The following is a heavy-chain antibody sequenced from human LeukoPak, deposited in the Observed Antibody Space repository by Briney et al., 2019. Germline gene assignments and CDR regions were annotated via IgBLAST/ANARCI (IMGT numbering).Heavy chain of an antibody. CDR3: VSFYETY. V-gene: IGHV3-7*01. J-gene: IGHJ4*02. CDR1: GFTFSSYW. D-gene: IGHD2/OR15-2a*01. Sequence: GGSLRLSCAASGFTFSSYWMSWVRQAPGKGLEWVANIKHDGSEKNYVDSVKGRFTISRDNAKNTVYLQMNNLRAEDTAVYYCVSFYETYWGRGTLVTVSS. CDR2: IKHDGSEK.